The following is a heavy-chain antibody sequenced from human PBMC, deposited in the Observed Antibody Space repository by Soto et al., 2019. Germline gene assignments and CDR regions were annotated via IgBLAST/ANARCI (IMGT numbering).Heavy chain of an antibody. J-gene: IGHJ4*02. CDR1: GYTFTSYG. CDR3: ARYTHIAAAGGD. V-gene: IGHV1-18*04. Sequence: ASVKGSCKASGYTFTSYGSSWVRRAPGQGLEWMGWISAYNGNTNYAQKLQGRVTMTTDTSTSTAYMELRTRRSGDTAVYYCARYTHIAAAGGDWGQGSLVTVSS. CDR2: ISAYNGNT. D-gene: IGHD6-13*01.